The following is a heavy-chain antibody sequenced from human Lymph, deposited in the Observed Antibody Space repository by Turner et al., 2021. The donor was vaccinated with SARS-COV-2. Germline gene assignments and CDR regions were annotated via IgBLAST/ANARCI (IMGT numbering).Heavy chain of an antibody. CDR2: IYYSGST. D-gene: IGHD2-2*01. J-gene: IGHJ4*02. CDR1: GGSISSYY. V-gene: IGHV4-59*01. Sequence: QVQLQESGPGLVKPSETLSLTCTVPGGSISSYYWSWIRLPPGKGLEWIGYIYYSGSTIYNPSLKSRVTISVDTSKNQFSLKVRSVTAADTAVYYCARVVPAGWYYFDYWGQGSLVTVSS. CDR3: ARVVPAGWYYFDY.